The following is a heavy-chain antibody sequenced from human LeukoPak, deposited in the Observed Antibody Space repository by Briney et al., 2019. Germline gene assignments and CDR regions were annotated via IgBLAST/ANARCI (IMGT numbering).Heavy chain of an antibody. CDR2: IGPTGSDR. D-gene: IGHD1-14*01. CDR1: GLTFSTSG. CDR3: ATETNGRHYDY. V-gene: IGHV3-21*06. Sequence: GGSLRLSYTASGLTFSTSGFNWVRQAPGKGLEWVASIGPTGSDRYHADSIKGRFTISRDNADNFLYLQMNSLRAEDTAVYYCATETNGRHYDYWGQGTLLTVSS. J-gene: IGHJ4*02.